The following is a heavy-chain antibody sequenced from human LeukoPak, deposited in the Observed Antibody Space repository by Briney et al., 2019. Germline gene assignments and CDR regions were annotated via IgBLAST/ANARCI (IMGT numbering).Heavy chain of an antibody. CDR3: ARLGVGATDDY. D-gene: IGHD1-26*01. Sequence: GGSLRLSCAASGFTFSSHSMNWVRQAPGKGLEWVSYISSSSSTIYYADSVKGRFTISRDNAKNSLYLQMNSLRAEDTAVYYCARLGVGATDDYWGQGTLVTVSS. V-gene: IGHV3-48*01. J-gene: IGHJ4*02. CDR1: GFTFSSHS. CDR2: ISSSSSTI.